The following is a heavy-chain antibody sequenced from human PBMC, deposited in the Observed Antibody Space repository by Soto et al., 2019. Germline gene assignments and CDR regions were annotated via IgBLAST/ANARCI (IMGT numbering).Heavy chain of an antibody. CDR1: DGSFSGYY. J-gene: IGHJ6*02. CDR2: INHSGST. Sequence: SETLSLTCAFYDGSFSGYYWSLIRQPPGKGLEWIGEINHSGSTNYNPSLKSRVTISVDTSKNQFSLKLSSVTAADTAVYYCARVSGIYYYGMDVWGQGTTVTVSS. CDR3: ARVSGIYYYGMDV. V-gene: IGHV4-34*01. D-gene: IGHD3-10*01.